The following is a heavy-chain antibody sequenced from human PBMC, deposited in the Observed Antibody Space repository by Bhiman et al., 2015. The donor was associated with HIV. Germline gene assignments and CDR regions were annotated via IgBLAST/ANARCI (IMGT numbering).Heavy chain of an antibody. Sequence: QVQLVESGGGVVQPGRSLRLSCAASGFTFSTYGMHWVRQAPGKGLEWVAVMWYDGSNRYYADSVKGRFTISRDNSKNSLYLQMNSLRAEDTAVYYCAREFSYYDSPDRGGFDYWGQGTLVTVSS. J-gene: IGHJ4*02. D-gene: IGHD3-22*01. CDR2: MWYDGSNR. V-gene: IGHV3-33*01. CDR3: AREFSYYDSPDRGGFDY. CDR1: GFTFSTYG.